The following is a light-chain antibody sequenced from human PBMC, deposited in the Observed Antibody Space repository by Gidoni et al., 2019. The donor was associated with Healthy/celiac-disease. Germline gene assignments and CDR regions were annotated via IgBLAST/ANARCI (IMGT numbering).Light chain of an antibody. Sequence: DIQMTQSPSTLSASVGDRVTITCRASQSISSWSAWYQQKPGKAPKLRIYDASSLESGVPARFSGSGSGTEFTLTISSLQPDDFATYYCQQYNTYWTFXXXTKVEIK. J-gene: IGKJ1*01. CDR3: QQYNTYWT. CDR1: QSISSW. CDR2: DAS. V-gene: IGKV1-5*01.